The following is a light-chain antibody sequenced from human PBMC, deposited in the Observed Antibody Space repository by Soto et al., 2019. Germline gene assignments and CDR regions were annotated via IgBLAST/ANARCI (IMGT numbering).Light chain of an antibody. CDR1: QSVSSSY. J-gene: IGKJ2*01. Sequence: EIVLTQSPGTLSLSPGERATLSCRASQSVSSSYLAWYQQKPGQAPRLLIYGASSRANGIPDRFSGSVSGTAVSLTISRLEPEDFAVYYCQQYGRSLFMYTFGQWTKREIK. CDR2: GAS. V-gene: IGKV3-20*01. CDR3: QQYGRSLFMYT.